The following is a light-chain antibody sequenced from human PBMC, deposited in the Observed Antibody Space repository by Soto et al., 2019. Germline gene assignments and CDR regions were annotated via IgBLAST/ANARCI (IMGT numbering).Light chain of an antibody. CDR3: GAWDTGLSVVV. J-gene: IGLJ2*01. CDR2: DNN. V-gene: IGLV1-51*01. CDR1: SSNIGNNY. Sequence: QSVLTQPPSVSAAPGQKGTISCSGSSSNIGNNYVSWYQQLPGTAPKLLIDDNNKRPSGIPDRFSGSKSGTSATLGITGLQTGDEDDYYCGAWDTGLSVVVFGGGTKLTVL.